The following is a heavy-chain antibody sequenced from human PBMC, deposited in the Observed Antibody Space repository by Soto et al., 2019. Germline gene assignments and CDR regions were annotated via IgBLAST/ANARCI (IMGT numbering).Heavy chain of an antibody. CDR3: ARGGDPDY. J-gene: IGHJ4*02. V-gene: IGHV3-74*01. CDR2: LQTDGSHP. Sequence: EVQLVESGGGLVQPGGSLRLSCVASGFTFDYYWMHWVRQAPGEGLMWVSRLQTDGSHPAYADSVKGRFIISRDNAKSTLYLQMNNLRAEDTGVYFCARGGDPDYWGQGTLVTVSS. D-gene: IGHD2-21*02. CDR1: GFTFDYYW.